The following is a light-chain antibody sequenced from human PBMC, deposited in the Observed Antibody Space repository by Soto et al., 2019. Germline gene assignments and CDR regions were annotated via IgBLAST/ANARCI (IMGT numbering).Light chain of an antibody. Sequence: DIQMPQSPSSRSASVGHRVTITCRASQSIKTYLYWYQQKPGKAPKLLMYAASSLQSGVPTRFSGSGSGTDFTLTISSLQHEDFGTYYCQQSYRTPRTFGQGTTVAIK. CDR1: QSIKTY. V-gene: IGKV1-39*01. CDR3: QQSYRTPRT. J-gene: IGKJ1*01. CDR2: AAS.